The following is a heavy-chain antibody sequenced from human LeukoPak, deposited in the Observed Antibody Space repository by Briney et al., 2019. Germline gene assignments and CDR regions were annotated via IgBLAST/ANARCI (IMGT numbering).Heavy chain of an antibody. D-gene: IGHD1-26*01. Sequence: SETLSLTCAVYRGSFSGYYWSWIRQPPGKGLEWIGEINHSGSTNYNPSLKSRVTISVDTSKNQFSLKLSSVTAADTAVYYCARGGIVGARPSGYFDYWGQGTLVTVSS. CDR2: INHSGST. V-gene: IGHV4-34*01. CDR3: ARGGIVGARPSGYFDY. J-gene: IGHJ4*02. CDR1: RGSFSGYY.